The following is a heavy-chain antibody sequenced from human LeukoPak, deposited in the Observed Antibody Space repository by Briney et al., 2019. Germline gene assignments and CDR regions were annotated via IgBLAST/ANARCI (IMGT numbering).Heavy chain of an antibody. D-gene: IGHD2/OR15-2a*01. CDR2: IKSNADGGTP. CDR1: GLSFMNAW. Sequence: GGSLRLSCAASGLSFMNAWMIWVRQAPGKGLEWVGRIKSNADGGTPDYAAPARGRFTISRDDSKNTLYLQMNSLKTEDTAVYYCTTFYHEYSPYWGRGTLVTVSS. V-gene: IGHV3-15*01. J-gene: IGHJ4*02. CDR3: TTFYHEYSPY.